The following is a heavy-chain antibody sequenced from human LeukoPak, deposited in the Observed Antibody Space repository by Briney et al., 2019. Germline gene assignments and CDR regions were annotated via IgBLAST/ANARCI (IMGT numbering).Heavy chain of an antibody. CDR3: ARGPWFGRGYWFDP. CDR2: INPICGTA. D-gene: IGHD3-10*01. Sequence: VSSVTVSCQASGGTFRSYALSWVGPPPGQGLAWMGGINPICGTANYAQKFQGRVTTTTDESTSTAYMELSSLRSEDTAVYYCARGPWFGRGYWFDPWGQGTLVTVSS. J-gene: IGHJ5*02. V-gene: IGHV1-69*05. CDR1: GGTFRSYA.